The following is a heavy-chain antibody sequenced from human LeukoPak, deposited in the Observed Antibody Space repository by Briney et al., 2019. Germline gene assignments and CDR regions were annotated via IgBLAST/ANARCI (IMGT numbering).Heavy chain of an antibody. J-gene: IGHJ5*02. CDR3: ARGREPEYYSNWFDP. D-gene: IGHD3-16*01. V-gene: IGHV1-46*01. CDR1: GYTFTSYY. CDR2: INPSGGST. Sequence: GASVKVSCKASGYTFTSYYMHWVRQAPGQGLEWMGIINPSGGSTSYAQKFQGRVTMTRDTSTSTVYMELSSLRSEDTAVYYCARGREPEYYSNWFDPWGQGTLVTVSS.